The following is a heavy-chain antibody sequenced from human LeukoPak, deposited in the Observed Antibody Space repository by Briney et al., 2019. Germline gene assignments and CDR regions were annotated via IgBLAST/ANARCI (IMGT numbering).Heavy chain of an antibody. J-gene: IGHJ4*02. V-gene: IGHV4-39*01. CDR1: GGSIRGSTYY. Sequence: SETLSLTCTVSGGSIRGSTYYWGWIRQPPGKGLEWIGSMYYSGSTYYNPSLKSRVTISVDTSKNQFSLKLSSVTAADTAIYYCATARLLWLGGVDYWGQGTLVTVSS. CDR3: ATARLLWLGGVDY. CDR2: MYYSGST. D-gene: IGHD3-10*01.